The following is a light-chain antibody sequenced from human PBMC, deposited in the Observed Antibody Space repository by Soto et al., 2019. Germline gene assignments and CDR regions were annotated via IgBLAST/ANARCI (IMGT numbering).Light chain of an antibody. CDR3: SSYASISTLV. CDR1: SSDVGGYNY. J-gene: IGLJ1*01. CDR2: DVI. Sequence: QSALTQPASVSGSPGQSITISCTGTSSDVGGYNYVSWYQHHPGKAPKLMIYDVIHRPSGISTRFSGSKSGNTASLTISGLQAEDEADYYCSSYASISTLVFGTGTKVTVL. V-gene: IGLV2-14*03.